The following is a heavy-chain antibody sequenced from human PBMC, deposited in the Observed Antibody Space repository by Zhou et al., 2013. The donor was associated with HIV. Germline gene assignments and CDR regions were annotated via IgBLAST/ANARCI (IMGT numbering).Heavy chain of an antibody. D-gene: IGHD1-1*01. Sequence: QVQLVQSGAEVKKPGSSVKVSCKASGGTFESYSIGWVRQAPGQGLEWMGAIIPVFATPKYAQRFQGRVTITTDISTDTAYMELSSLTSEDTAVYYCSRGKVWNDWGYFDYWGQGNPGHRLR. CDR1: GGTFESYS. CDR2: IIPVFATP. V-gene: IGHV1-69*05. CDR3: SRGKVWNDWGYFDY. J-gene: IGHJ4*02.